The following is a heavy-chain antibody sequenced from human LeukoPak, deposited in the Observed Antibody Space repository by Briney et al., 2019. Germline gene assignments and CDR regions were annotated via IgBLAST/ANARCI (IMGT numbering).Heavy chain of an antibody. J-gene: IGHJ5*02. CDR3: ARGLHPSALGCSSTSCYTSWFDP. D-gene: IGHD2-2*02. Sequence: ASVKVSCKASGYTFTSYGISWVRQAPGQGLEWMGWISAYNGNTNYAQKLQGRATMTTDTSTSTAYMELRSLRSDDTAVYYCARGLHPSALGCSSTSCYTSWFDPWGQGTLVTVSS. CDR2: ISAYNGNT. CDR1: GYTFTSYG. V-gene: IGHV1-18*01.